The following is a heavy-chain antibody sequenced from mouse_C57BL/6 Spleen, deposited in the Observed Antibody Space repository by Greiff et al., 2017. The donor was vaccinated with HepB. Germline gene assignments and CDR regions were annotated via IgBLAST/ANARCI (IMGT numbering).Heavy chain of an antibody. CDR3: ARGQGSGSWFAY. CDR1: GYTFTNYG. CDR2: IYPGGGYT. Sequence: QVQLKQSGAELVRPGTSVKMSCTASGYTFTNYGIGWAKQRPGHGLEWIGDIYPGGGYTNYNEKVKGKATLTADKSSSTAYMQFSSLTSEDSAIYYCARGQGSGSWFAYWGQGTLVTVSA. D-gene: IGHD3-2*02. V-gene: IGHV1-63*01. J-gene: IGHJ3*01.